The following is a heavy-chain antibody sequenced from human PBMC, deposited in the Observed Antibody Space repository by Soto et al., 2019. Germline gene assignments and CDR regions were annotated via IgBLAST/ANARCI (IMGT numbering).Heavy chain of an antibody. CDR1: GFTFDDYA. CDR2: ISWNSGSI. CDR3: AKAPEGRRTPLDY. V-gene: IGHV3-9*01. J-gene: IGHJ4*02. Sequence: EVQLVESGGGLVQPGRSLRLSCADSGFTFDDYAMHWVRQAPGKDLEWVSGISWNSGSIGYADSVKGRFTISRDNAKNSLYLQMNSLRAEDKALYYCAKAPEGRRTPLDYWGQGTLVTVSS.